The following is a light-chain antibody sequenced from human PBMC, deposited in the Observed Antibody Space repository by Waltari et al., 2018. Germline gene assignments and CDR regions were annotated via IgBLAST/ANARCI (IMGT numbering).Light chain of an antibody. CDR1: SPNIGSNT. V-gene: IGLV1-44*01. CDR2: TNN. J-gene: IGLJ3*02. CDR3: VAWDDSLNGWV. Sequence: QSVLTQSPSASGTPGQRVTISCSGSSPNIGSNTVNWYKQVPGTAPKLLISTNNQRPSWVPDRFSGSKSGTSASLAISGLQSEDEADYFCVAWDDSLNGWVFGGGTKLSVL.